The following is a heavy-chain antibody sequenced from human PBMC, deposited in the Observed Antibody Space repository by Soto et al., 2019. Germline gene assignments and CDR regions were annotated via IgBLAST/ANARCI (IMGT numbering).Heavy chain of an antibody. CDR2: ISAYNGNT. J-gene: IGHJ6*02. V-gene: IGHV1-18*01. D-gene: IGHD3-16*01. CDR1: GGTFSRYA. CDR3: AWGGWGLNYYYYGMDG. Sequence: ASGKVSCPASGGTFSRYAISWVRQAPGQGLEWMGWISAYNGNTNYAQKLQGRVTMTTDTSTSTAYMELRSLRSDDTAVYYCAWGGWGLNYYYYGMDGWGQGRTVTVA.